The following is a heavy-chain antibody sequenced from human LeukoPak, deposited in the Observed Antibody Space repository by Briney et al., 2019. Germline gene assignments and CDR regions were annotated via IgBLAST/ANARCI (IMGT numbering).Heavy chain of an antibody. CDR2: INPSSGDT. D-gene: IGHD6-13*01. J-gene: IGHJ3*02. Sequence: GALVKVSCTASGYSFTGCYLHWVRQAPGQGLEWMGWINPSSGDTDYAQRFQGRVTMTRDTSISTAYMELNRLRSDDTAVYFCARDPLAAVDAFDIWGRGTMVTVSS. V-gene: IGHV1-2*02. CDR1: GYSFTGCY. CDR3: ARDPLAAVDAFDI.